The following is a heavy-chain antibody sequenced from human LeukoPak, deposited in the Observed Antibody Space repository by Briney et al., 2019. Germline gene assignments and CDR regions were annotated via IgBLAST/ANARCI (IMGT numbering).Heavy chain of an antibody. Sequence: PGESLKIPCQGSGSSFTSYWIGWVRQLPGKGLEWMGIIYPGDSDTRYSPSFQGQVTISADKSISTAYLQWSSLKASDTAMYYCARTNRWEHFDYWGQGTLVTVSS. J-gene: IGHJ4*02. V-gene: IGHV5-51*01. D-gene: IGHD1-26*01. CDR2: IYPGDSDT. CDR1: GSSFTSYW. CDR3: ARTNRWEHFDY.